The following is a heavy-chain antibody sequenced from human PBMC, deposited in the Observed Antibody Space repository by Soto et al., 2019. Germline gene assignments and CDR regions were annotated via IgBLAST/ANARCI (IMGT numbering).Heavy chain of an antibody. J-gene: IGHJ6*02. D-gene: IGHD3-3*02. CDR3: ARHEQSISPGSNYYGLDV. CDR1: EYSFTSYR. Sequence: PGESLKISCKGSEYSFTSYRINWVRQMPGKGLEWMGIIYPGDSDTRYSPSFQGQVTISVDKSNSTAYLQWSSLKASDTAMYYCARHEQSISPGSNYYGLDVWGQGTTVTVSS. CDR2: IYPGDSDT. V-gene: IGHV5-51*01.